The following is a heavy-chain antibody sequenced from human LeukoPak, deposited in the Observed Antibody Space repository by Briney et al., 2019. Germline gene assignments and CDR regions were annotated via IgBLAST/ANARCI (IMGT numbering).Heavy chain of an antibody. D-gene: IGHD6-13*01. CDR2: VFYTGST. CDR1: GVSVISCNYY. CDR3: ARRLGSSADGILKYYFDY. V-gene: IGHV4-39*01. J-gene: IGHJ4*02. Sequence: SEALSLTCTVSGVSVISCNYYCDWFRQPPGKSLEWIASVFYTGSTRHNPSLKSRVTISIDTSKNEFSLNLSSVTAEDTAVYYCARRLGSSADGILKYYFDYWGQGTLVTVSS.